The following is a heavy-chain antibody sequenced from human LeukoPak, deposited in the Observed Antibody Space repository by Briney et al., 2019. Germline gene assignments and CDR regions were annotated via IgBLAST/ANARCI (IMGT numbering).Heavy chain of an antibody. V-gene: IGHV1-18*01. J-gene: IGHJ3*01. CDR3: AREHYYDSSGYRATIMKY. Sequence: ASVKVSCKASGYTFTSYGISWVRQAPGQGLEWMGWISAYNGNTNYAQKLQGRVTMTTDTSTSTAYMELRSLRSDDTAVYYCAREHYYDSSGYRATIMKYWGQGTMVTVSS. CDR2: ISAYNGNT. CDR1: GYTFTSYG. D-gene: IGHD3-22*01.